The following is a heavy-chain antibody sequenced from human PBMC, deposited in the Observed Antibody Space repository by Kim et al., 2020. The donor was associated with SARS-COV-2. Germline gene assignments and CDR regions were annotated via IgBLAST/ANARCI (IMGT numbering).Heavy chain of an antibody. D-gene: IGHD2-2*01. Sequence: YESDSAKGRITISKDNSRNTRYLKMNSLRAEDPAVYYWAREDIVVVPAIDYWGQGTLVTVSS. CDR3: AREDIVVVPAIDY. J-gene: IGHJ4*02. V-gene: IGHV3-30*07.